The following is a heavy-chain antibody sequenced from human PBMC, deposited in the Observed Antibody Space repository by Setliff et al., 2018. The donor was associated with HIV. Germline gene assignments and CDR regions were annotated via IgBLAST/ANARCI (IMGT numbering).Heavy chain of an antibody. J-gene: IGHJ4*02. Sequence: SETLSLTCTVSGGSISSSSHHWSWIRQTPGKGLEWIGSIYYSGNSYYNPSLQSRVTISVDTSKNQFSLRLTSLTAADTAVYYCTRDVVIGGDYISDYWGEGRLVTVSS. CDR1: GGSISSSSHH. CDR2: IYYSGNS. D-gene: IGHD4-17*01. CDR3: TRDVVIGGDYISDY. V-gene: IGHV4-39*07.